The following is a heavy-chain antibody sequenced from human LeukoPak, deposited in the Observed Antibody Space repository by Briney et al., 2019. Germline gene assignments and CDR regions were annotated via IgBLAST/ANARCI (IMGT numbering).Heavy chain of an antibody. CDR3: TTLSRPDDY. CDR2: IKIKTDGETT. J-gene: IGHJ4*02. CDR1: GFTFSDYY. D-gene: IGHD2/OR15-2a*01. Sequence: GGSLRLSCAASGFTFSDYYMTWIRQAPGKGLEWVGRIKIKTDGETTDYGAPVKGRFSISRDDSKNTLYLQMNRLKTEDTAVYFCTTLSRPDDYWGQGTLVTVSS. V-gene: IGHV3-15*01.